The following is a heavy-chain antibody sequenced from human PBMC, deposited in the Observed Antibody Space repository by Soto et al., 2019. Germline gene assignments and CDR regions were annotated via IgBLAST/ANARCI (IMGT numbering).Heavy chain of an antibody. CDR3: ARGRAGYDIVLMVYAIRPNWFDP. D-gene: IGHD2-8*01. J-gene: IGHJ5*02. V-gene: IGHV4-34*01. CDR2: INHSGST. Sequence: SETLSLTCSVSGGSIRSTSYYWSWIRQPPGKGLEWIGEINHSGSTNYNPSLKSRVTISVDTSKNQFSLKLSSVTAADTAVYYCARGRAGYDIVLMVYAIRPNWFDPWGQGTLVTVSS. CDR1: GGSIRSTSYY.